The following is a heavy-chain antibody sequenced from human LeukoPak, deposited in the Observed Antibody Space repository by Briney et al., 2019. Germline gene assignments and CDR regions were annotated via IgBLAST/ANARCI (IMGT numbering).Heavy chain of an antibody. D-gene: IGHD4-17*01. V-gene: IGHV3-7*01. CDR1: GFTFSSYW. CDR3: ARVKMTTVPSKYAFDI. J-gene: IGHJ3*02. CDR2: IKQDGSEK. Sequence: GGSLRLSCAASGFTFSSYWMSWVCQAPGKGLEWVANIKQDGSEKYYVDSVKGRFTISRDNAKNSLYLQMNSLRAEDTAVYYCARVKMTTVPSKYAFDIWGQGTMVTVSS.